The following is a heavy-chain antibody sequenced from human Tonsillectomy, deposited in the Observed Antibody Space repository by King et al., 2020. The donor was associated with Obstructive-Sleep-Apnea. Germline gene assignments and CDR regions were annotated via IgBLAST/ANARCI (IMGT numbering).Heavy chain of an antibody. V-gene: IGHV3-23*04. D-gene: IGHD3-3*01. Sequence: VQLVESGGGLVQPGGSLRLSCAASGFTFSSYAMSWVRQAPGKGLEWVSGISDSGGTTYYADSVKGRFTISRDNSKNTLYLQMNSPRAEDTAVYYCAKEGHIRAFLADYWGQGTLVTVSS. J-gene: IGHJ4*02. CDR1: GFTFSSYA. CDR3: AKEGHIRAFLADY. CDR2: ISDSGGTT.